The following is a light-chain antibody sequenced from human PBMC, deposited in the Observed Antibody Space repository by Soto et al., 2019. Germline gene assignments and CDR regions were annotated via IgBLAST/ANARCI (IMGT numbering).Light chain of an antibody. CDR1: PSVSGSN. CDR3: QHRSSWPIT. CDR2: GAS. J-gene: IGKJ5*01. Sequence: EIVLTQSPGTLSLSPGERATLSCRASPSVSGSNLAWYQQKPGQAPRLVIYGASSRATGIPARFSGSGSATDFTLTISSLEPEDFAVYYCQHRSSWPITFGQGTRLEI. V-gene: IGKV3D-20*02.